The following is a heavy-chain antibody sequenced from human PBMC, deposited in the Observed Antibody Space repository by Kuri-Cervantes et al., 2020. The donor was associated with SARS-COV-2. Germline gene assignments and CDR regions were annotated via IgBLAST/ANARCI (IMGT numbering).Heavy chain of an antibody. CDR1: GFTFDDYG. J-gene: IGHJ5*02. V-gene: IGHV3-20*04. D-gene: IGHD2-2*01. Sequence: GGSLRLFCAASGFTFDDYGMSWVRQAPGKGLEWVSGINWNGGSTGYADSVKGRFTISRDNAKNSLYLQMNSLRAEDTAVYYCARGARDIVVVPAAKDWFDPWGQGTLVTVSS. CDR2: INWNGGST. CDR3: ARGARDIVVVPAAKDWFDP.